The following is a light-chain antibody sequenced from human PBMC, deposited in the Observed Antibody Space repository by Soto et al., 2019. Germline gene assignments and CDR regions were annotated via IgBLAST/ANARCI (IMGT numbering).Light chain of an antibody. CDR2: GAS. CDR1: QAVSNIY. CDR3: QQYGVSRFT. V-gene: IGKV3-20*01. J-gene: IGKJ3*01. Sequence: EIVLTQSPGTLSLCPGERATLSCRASQAVSNIYLAWYQQKPGQAPRLLIYGASYRATGIPDRFSGSGSGTDFTLTISRLEPEDFAVYYCQQYGVSRFTFGPGTKVDLK.